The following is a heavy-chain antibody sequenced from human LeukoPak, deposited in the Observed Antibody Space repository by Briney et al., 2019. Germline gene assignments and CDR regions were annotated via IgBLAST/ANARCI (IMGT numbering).Heavy chain of an antibody. CDR3: ARDAGYGYWVVDY. V-gene: IGHV3-66*01. J-gene: IGHJ4*02. Sequence: GGSLRLSCAVSGHTVSGNYMSWVRQAPGKGLEWVSVIYSGGSTYYADSVKGRFTISRDSSKNTLYLQMNSLKAEDTAVYYCARDAGYGYWVVDYWGQGTLVTVSS. D-gene: IGHD5-18*01. CDR2: IYSGGST. CDR1: GHTVSGNY.